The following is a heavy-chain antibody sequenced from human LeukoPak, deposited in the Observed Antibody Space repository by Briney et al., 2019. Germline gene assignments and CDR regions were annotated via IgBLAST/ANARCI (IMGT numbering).Heavy chain of an antibody. V-gene: IGHV4-59*08. CDR1: GDSIGSYF. J-gene: IGHJ3*02. D-gene: IGHD1-26*01. CDR2: NSGST. Sequence: YPSETLSLTCTVPGDSIGSYFWSWIRQPPGKGLEWIGYNSGSTNYNPSLKSRVTILLDRSKNQFSLKLSSVTAADTAIYYYARGRGYGGNYLRSFDIWGQGTMVTVSS. CDR3: ARGRGYGGNYLRSFDI.